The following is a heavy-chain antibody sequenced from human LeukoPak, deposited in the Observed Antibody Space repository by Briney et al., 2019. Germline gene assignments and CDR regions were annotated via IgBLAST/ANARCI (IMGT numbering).Heavy chain of an antibody. CDR3: AREGDLRRIGMDV. Sequence: PGGSVRLSCTASGFTFSNYELHWVRQAPGKGLEWVSYISTGGSTMYYADSVKGRFTISRDNAKNSLFLQMNRLRAEDTALYYCAREGDLRRIGMDVWGQGTTVTVSS. J-gene: IGHJ6*02. V-gene: IGHV3-48*03. D-gene: IGHD3-16*01. CDR2: ISTGGSTM. CDR1: GFTFSNYE.